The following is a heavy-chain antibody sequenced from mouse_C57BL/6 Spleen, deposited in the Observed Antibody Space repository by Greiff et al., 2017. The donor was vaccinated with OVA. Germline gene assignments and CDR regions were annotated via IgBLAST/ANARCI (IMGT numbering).Heavy chain of an antibody. CDR1: GYTFTSYW. CDR3: ARSTLAYFDY. CDR2: IYPSDSET. D-gene: IGHD6-1*01. V-gene: IGHV1-61*01. Sequence: QVQLQQPGAELVRPGSSVKLSCKASGYTFTSYWMDWVKQRPGQGLEWIGNIYPSDSETHYNQKFKDKATLTVDKSSSTAYMQLSSLTSADSAVYYCARSTLAYFDYWGQGTTLTVSS. J-gene: IGHJ2*01.